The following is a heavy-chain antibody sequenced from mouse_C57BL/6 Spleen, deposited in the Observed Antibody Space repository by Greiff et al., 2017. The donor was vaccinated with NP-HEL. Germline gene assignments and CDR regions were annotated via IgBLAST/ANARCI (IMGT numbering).Heavy chain of an antibody. V-gene: IGHV1-18*01. Sequence: EVQLQQSGPELVKPGASVKIPCKASGYTFTDYNMDWVKQSHGKSLEWIGDINPNNGGTIYNQKFKGKATLTVDKSSSTAYMELRSLTSEDTAVYYCARCGLLHYSFDYWGQGTTLTVSS. CDR3: ARCGLLHYSFDY. J-gene: IGHJ2*01. CDR2: INPNNGGT. D-gene: IGHD1-1*01. CDR1: GYTFTDYN.